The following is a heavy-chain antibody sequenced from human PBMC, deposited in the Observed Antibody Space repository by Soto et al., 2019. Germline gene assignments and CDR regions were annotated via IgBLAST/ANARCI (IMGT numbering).Heavy chain of an antibody. D-gene: IGHD3-10*01. J-gene: IGHJ4*02. Sequence: GGSRRRSCSASGFTFSSYARSWFRQAPGKGPERASAISGSGGSTYYADSVKGRFSTCRDNSKNTLYLQMNGMSAEDRAVYYCAKDTNEPPDFRALGHPEGSPHFDYWGQGTLVTVSS. CDR2: ISGSGGST. V-gene: IGHV3-23*01. CDR1: GFTFSSYA. CDR3: AKDTNEPPDFRALGHPEGSPHFDY.